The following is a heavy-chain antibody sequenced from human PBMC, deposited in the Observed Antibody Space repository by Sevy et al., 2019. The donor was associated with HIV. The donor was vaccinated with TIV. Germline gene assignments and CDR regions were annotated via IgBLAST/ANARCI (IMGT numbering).Heavy chain of an antibody. J-gene: IGHJ4*02. CDR3: ARDDCGSLSSHGSLLY. Sequence: ASVKVSCKASGYTFTSYGISWVRQAPGQGLEWMGWISTFNVNTNNAQKFQGRVTMTTDTSTSTAYMELTSLRSDDTAVYYCARDDCGSLSSHGSLLYWGQGTLVTVSS. CDR1: GYTFTSYG. V-gene: IGHV1-18*01. D-gene: IGHD2-2*01. CDR2: ISTFNVNT.